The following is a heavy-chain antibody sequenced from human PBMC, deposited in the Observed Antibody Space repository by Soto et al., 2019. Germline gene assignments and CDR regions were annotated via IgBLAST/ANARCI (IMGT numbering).Heavy chain of an antibody. V-gene: IGHV4-31*03. D-gene: IGHD3-22*01. J-gene: IGHJ4*02. Sequence: SEMLSLTCTVSGGCISSGGYYWSWIRQHPGKGLEWIGYIYYSGSTYYNPSLKSRVTISVDTSKNQFSLKLSSVTAADTAVYYCAXLDSSGYYYGYYFDYWGQGTLVTVSS. CDR1: GGCISSGGYY. CDR2: IYYSGST. CDR3: AXLDSSGYYYGYYFDY.